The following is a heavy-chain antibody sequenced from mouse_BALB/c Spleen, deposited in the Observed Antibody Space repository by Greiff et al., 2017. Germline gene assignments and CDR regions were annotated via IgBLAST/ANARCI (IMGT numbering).Heavy chain of an antibody. CDR2: ISSGSSTI. V-gene: IGHV5-17*02. CDR1: GFTFSSFG. CDR3: ARGGSFGYGSSFDY. D-gene: IGHD1-1*01. Sequence: EVMLVESGGGLVQPGGSRKLSCAASGFTFSSFGMHWVRQAPEKGLEWVAYISSGSSTIYYADTVKGRFTISRDNPKNTLFLQMTSLRSEDTAMYYCARGGSFGYGSSFDYWGQGTTLTVSS. J-gene: IGHJ2*01.